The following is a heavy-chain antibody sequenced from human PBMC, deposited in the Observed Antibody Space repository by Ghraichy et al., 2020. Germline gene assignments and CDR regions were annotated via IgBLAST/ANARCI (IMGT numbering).Heavy chain of an antibody. CDR1: GFTFSSYA. CDR3: ARPYRYDFWHMDV. J-gene: IGHJ6*02. V-gene: IGHV3-30-3*01. Sequence: GGSLRLSCAASGFTFSSYAMHWVRQAPGKGLEWVAVISYDGSNKYYADSVKGRFTISRDNSKNTLYLQMNSLRAEDTAVYYCARPYRYDFWHMDVWGQGTTVTVSS. D-gene: IGHD3-3*01. CDR2: ISYDGSNK.